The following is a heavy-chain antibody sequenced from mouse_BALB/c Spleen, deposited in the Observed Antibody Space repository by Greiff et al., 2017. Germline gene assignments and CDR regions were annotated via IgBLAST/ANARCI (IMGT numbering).Heavy chain of an antibody. Sequence: EVQRVESGPGLVKPSQSLSLTCTVTGYSITSDYAWNWIRQFPGNKLEWMGYISYSGSTSYNPSLKSRISITRDTSKNQFFLQLNSVTTEDTATYYCARQDSSGPWFAYWGQGTLVTVSA. CDR3: ARQDSSGPWFAY. CDR2: ISYSGST. V-gene: IGHV3-2*02. J-gene: IGHJ3*01. D-gene: IGHD3-2*01. CDR1: GYSITSDYA.